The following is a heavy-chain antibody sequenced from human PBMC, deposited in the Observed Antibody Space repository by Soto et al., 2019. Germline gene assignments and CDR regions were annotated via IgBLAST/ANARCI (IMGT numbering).Heavy chain of an antibody. CDR1: GGYSVDGGYC. V-gene: IGHV4-30-2*01. Sequence: ALEPLRLTYAVSGGYSVDGGYCRSWIRQPPGKGLEWIGYIYHSGSTYYNPSLKSRVTISVDRSKSQLSLKLSSVTAADTAVYYCARVPTYYYYGMDVWGQGTTVTVSS. CDR2: IYHSGST. J-gene: IGHJ6*02. D-gene: IGHD1-26*01. CDR3: ARVPTYYYYGMDV.